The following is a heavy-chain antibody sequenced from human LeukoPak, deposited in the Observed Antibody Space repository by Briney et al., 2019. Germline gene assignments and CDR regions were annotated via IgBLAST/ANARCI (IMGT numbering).Heavy chain of an antibody. J-gene: IGHJ1*01. D-gene: IGHD4-17*01. CDR2: ISSSGSTI. CDR1: GFTFKSYA. V-gene: IGHV3-11*01. Sequence: GGSLRLSCAASGFTFKSYAMSWIRQAPGKGLEWVSYISSSGSTIYYADSVKGRFTISRDNAKNSLYLQMNSLRAEDTAVYYCARDLLGDYGPEYFQHWGQGTLVTVSS. CDR3: ARDLLGDYGPEYFQH.